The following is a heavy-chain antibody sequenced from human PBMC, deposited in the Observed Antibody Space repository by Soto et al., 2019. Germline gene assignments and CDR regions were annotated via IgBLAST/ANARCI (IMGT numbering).Heavy chain of an antibody. V-gene: IGHV3-11*01. D-gene: IGHD3-10*01. CDR2: MSSSGDSI. CDR1: GITFSDCY. J-gene: IGHJ6*02. Sequence: QVQLVESGGGLVKPGGSLRLSCVASGITFSDCYMNWIRQAPGKGLEWVSYMSSSGDSINYAGSVRGRFTVSRDNAKNSRYLQMNSLRAEDTAMYYCARVRFGQWGYAMDVWGQGTTVTVSS. CDR3: ARVRFGQWGYAMDV.